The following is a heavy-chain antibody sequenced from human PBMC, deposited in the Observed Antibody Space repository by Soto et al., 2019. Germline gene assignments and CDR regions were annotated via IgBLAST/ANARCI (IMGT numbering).Heavy chain of an antibody. CDR3: ARVGSTEQPLKKNWFDP. Sequence: EVQLVESGGGLVKPGGSLRLSCAASGFTFSSYCMNWVRQAPGKGLEWVSSITSSSSYIYYADSVKGRFTISRDNAKNSLYLQMNSLRADDTAVYYCARVGSTEQPLKKNWFDPWGQGTLVTVSS. D-gene: IGHD6-25*01. CDR2: ITSSSSYI. CDR1: GFTFSSYC. J-gene: IGHJ5*02. V-gene: IGHV3-21*01.